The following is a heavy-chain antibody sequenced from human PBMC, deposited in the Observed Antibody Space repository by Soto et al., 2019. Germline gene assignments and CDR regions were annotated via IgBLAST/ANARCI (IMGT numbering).Heavy chain of an antibody. V-gene: IGHV1-3*01. J-gene: IGHJ5*02. D-gene: IGHD3-16*02. CDR2: ISAGNGNT. Sequence: QVQLVQSGAEVKKPGASVKVSCKASGYTFTRYAMHWVRQAPGQRIEWMGWISAGNGNTKYSQKFQGRVTITRDTSANTAYMELGSLRSEDTAVYYCARESPHEGVQYDYIWGSYPLGWFDPWGQGTLVTVSS. CDR1: GYTFTRYA. CDR3: ARESPHEGVQYDYIWGSYPLGWFDP.